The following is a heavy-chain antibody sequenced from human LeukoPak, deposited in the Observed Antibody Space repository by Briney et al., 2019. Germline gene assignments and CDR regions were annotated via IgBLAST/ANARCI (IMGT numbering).Heavy chain of an antibody. J-gene: IGHJ5*02. Sequence: SQTLSLTCTVSGGSVSSDNYYWSWIRQPAGKGLEWIGRIYTSGSINYNPSLEGRVTISVDTSKNQFSLKLSSVTAADTAVYYCAGEHGFDSSGYYFPHHWGQRNLVTVSS. CDR2: IYTSGSI. V-gene: IGHV4-61*02. CDR3: AGEHGFDSSGYYFPHH. D-gene: IGHD3-22*01. CDR1: GGSVSSDNYY.